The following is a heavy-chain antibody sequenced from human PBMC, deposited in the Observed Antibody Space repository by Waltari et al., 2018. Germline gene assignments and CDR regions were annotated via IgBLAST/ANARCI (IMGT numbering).Heavy chain of an antibody. D-gene: IGHD7-27*01. J-gene: IGHJ3*02. CDR3: VKDWGFGAFDI. CDR1: GFTFSSYD. V-gene: IGHV3-64D*08. CDR2: ISSNGGST. Sequence: EVQLVESGGGLVQPGGSLRLSCSASGFTFSSYDMHWVRQAPGKGLEYVSAISSNGGSTYYADSVKGRFTISRDNSKNTLYLQMSSLRAEDTAVYYCVKDWGFGAFDIWGQGTMVTVSS.